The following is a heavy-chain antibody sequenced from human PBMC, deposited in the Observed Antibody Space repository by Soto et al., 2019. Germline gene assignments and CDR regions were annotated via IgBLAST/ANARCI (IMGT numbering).Heavy chain of an antibody. D-gene: IGHD3-16*01. CDR1: GFTFTSYS. Sequence: GSLRLSCAASGFTFTSYSMNWVRQAPGQGLEWVSYITSKSTTIKYADSVKGRFTVSRDNAKNSLYLQLNSLRDEDTAVYYCAREMGACSDSSCYPGPYDSWGQGTLVTVSS. V-gene: IGHV3-48*02. J-gene: IGHJ5*02. CDR2: ITSKSTTI. CDR3: AREMGACSDSSCYPGPYDS.